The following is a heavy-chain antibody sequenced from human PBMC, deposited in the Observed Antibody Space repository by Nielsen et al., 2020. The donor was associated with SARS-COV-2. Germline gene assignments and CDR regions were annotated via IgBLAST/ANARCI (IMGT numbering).Heavy chain of an antibody. CDR3: AKEDIVVVPAANVGGGYYYYMDV. CDR2: ISSSSSTI. CDR1: GFTFSSYS. D-gene: IGHD2-2*01. Sequence: GGSLRLSCAASGFTFSSYSMNWVRQAPGKGLEWVSYISSSSSTIYYADSVKGRFTISRDNSKNTLYLQMNSLRAEDTAVYYCAKEDIVVVPAANVGGGYYYYMDVWGKGTTVTVSS. V-gene: IGHV3-48*01. J-gene: IGHJ6*03.